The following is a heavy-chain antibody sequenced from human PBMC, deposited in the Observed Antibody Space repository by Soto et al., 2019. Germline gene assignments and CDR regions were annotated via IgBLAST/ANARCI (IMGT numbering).Heavy chain of an antibody. CDR3: AKYFDD. CDR2: ITSNGEST. J-gene: IGHJ4*02. V-gene: IGHV3-64D*06. CDR1: GFTFSSYA. Sequence: EVQLVESGGGLVQPGGSLRLSCSGSGFTFSSYALHWVRQAPGKALEYVSTITSNGESTYYADSVKGRFTISRDTSKNTLSLQMSSLRPEDTAVYYCAKYFDDWGQGTLVTVSS.